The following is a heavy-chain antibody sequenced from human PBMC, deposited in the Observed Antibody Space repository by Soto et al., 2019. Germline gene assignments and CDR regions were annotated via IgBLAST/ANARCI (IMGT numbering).Heavy chain of an antibody. Sequence: QVQLQESGPGLVKPSQTLSLTCTVSGGSISSGGYYWSWIRQPTVKSLEWIGYIYYSGSTYYNPSLQTRVTISIDTSKNQFCLKLSSVTAAETAVYYCARGPGGGKDDFWSGYFLDDWGQGTLVTVSS. V-gene: IGHV4-31*03. CDR2: IYYSGST. D-gene: IGHD3-3*01. J-gene: IGHJ4*02. CDR3: ARGPGGGKDDFWSGYFLDD. CDR1: GGSISSGGYY.